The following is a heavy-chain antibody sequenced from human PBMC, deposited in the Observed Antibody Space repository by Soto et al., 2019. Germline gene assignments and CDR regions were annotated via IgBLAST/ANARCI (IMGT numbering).Heavy chain of an antibody. CDR3: ARDRRDSSSWYGNYYYYGMDV. Sequence: PVGSLRLSCAASGFTFSSYAMHWVRQAPGKGLERVAVISYDGSNKYYADSVKGRFTISRDNSKNTLYLQMNSLRAEDTAVYYCARDRRDSSSWYGNYYYYGMDVWGQGTTVTVSS. CDR2: ISYDGSNK. J-gene: IGHJ6*02. CDR1: GFTFSSYA. V-gene: IGHV3-30-3*01. D-gene: IGHD6-13*01.